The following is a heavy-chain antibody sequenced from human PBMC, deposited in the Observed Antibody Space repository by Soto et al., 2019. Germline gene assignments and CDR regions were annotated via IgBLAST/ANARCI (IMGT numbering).Heavy chain of an antibody. CDR2: IDTDGGGS. Sequence: DVQLVESGGGLVQPGGSLRVSCAASGFTLGSHRIHWVRQAPGKGLEWVSRIDTDGGGSSYADSVKGRFTISTDNAKNTVHLQMNGLRVEDPALNYCATVFDLWGQGTLVTVSS. CDR3: ATVFDL. CDR1: GFTLGSHR. V-gene: IGHV3-74*01. D-gene: IGHD4-17*01. J-gene: IGHJ5*02.